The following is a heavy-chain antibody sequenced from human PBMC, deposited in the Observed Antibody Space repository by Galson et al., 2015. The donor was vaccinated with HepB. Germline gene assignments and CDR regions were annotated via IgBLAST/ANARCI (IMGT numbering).Heavy chain of an antibody. D-gene: IGHD3-3*01. CDR3: ARGVVGNSDFWSGLEYYFDY. CDR1: GFTFSSYW. V-gene: IGHV3-7*01. CDR2: IKQDGSEK. J-gene: IGHJ4*02. Sequence: RLSCAASGFTFSSYWMSWVRQAPGKGLEWVANIKQDGSEKYYVDSVKGRFTISRDNAKNSLYLQMNSLRAEDTAVYYCARGVVGNSDFWSGLEYYFDYWGQGTLVTVSS.